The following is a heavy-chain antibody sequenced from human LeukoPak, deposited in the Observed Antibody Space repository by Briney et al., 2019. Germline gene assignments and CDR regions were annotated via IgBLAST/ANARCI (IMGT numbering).Heavy chain of an antibody. Sequence: ASVKVSCKVSGYTLTELSMHWVRQAPGKGLEWMGGFDPEDGETIYAQKFQGRVTMTEDTSIDTAYMELSSLRSEDTAVYYCATPKRSKLEKNFDYWGQGTLVTVSS. CDR2: FDPEDGET. V-gene: IGHV1-24*01. D-gene: IGHD1-1*01. CDR1: GYTLTELS. CDR3: ATPKRSKLEKNFDY. J-gene: IGHJ4*02.